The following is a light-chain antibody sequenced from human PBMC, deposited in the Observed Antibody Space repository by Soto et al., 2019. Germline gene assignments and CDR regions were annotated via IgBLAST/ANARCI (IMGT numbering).Light chain of an antibody. CDR2: EVN. V-gene: IGLV2-8*01. Sequence: QSALAQPPSASGAPGQSVTISCTGTSGDIGAYNYVSWYQQHPGKAPKLLIYEVNKRPSGVPDRFSGSKSGNTASLTVSGAQAEDEAGYYCSSYVGSSTLVFGGGTKVTV. J-gene: IGLJ2*01. CDR1: SGDIGAYNY. CDR3: SSYVGSSTLV.